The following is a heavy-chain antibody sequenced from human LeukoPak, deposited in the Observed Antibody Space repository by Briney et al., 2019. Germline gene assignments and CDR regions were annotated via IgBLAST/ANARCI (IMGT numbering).Heavy chain of an antibody. Sequence: PGGSLRLSCAASGFTFSSYAMSWVRQAPGKGLECVSAISGRGGSTYYADSVKGRFTISRDNSKNTLYLQMNSLRAEDTAVYYCASNTPAYYDFWSGYLDYWGQGTLVTVSS. J-gene: IGHJ4*02. V-gene: IGHV3-23*01. CDR1: GFTFSSYA. D-gene: IGHD3-3*01. CDR2: ISGRGGST. CDR3: ASNTPAYYDFWSGYLDY.